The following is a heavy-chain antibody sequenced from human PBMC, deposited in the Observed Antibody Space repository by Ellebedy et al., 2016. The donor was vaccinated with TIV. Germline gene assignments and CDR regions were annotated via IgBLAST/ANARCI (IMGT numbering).Heavy chain of an antibody. CDR3: ARDGNWNYARFDP. CDR1: GYTFTDYY. V-gene: IGHV1-46*01. Sequence: AASVKVSCKASGYTFTDYYIHWVRQAPGQGLEWVGMIKPSGYNSSYELRFQGRLAMTVDTSTATFFLELTSLRYDDTAIYYCARDGNWNYARFDPWGQGTLVTVSS. CDR2: IKPSGYNS. J-gene: IGHJ5*02. D-gene: IGHD1-7*01.